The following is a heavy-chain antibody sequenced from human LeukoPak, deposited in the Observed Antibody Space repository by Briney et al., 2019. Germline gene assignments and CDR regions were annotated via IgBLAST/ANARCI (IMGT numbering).Heavy chain of an antibody. CDR1: GFTLSTHW. V-gene: IGHV3-7*03. Sequence: GGSLRLSCADSGFTLSTHWMSWVRQAPGKGLEWMATIKPDGGQKNYVDSVKGRFTISRDNAHNSLYLQMNSLRAEDTAVYYCARGLVGYCSGGAWDGTCFDYWGQGTLVTVSS. CDR3: ARGLVGYCSGGAWDGTCFDY. CDR2: IKPDGGQK. J-gene: IGHJ4*02. D-gene: IGHD2-15*01.